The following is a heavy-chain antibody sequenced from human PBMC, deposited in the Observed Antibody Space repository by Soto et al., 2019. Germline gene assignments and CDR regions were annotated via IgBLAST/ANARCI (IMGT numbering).Heavy chain of an antibody. D-gene: IGHD6-19*01. CDR3: AREPGRIAVAGFDY. Sequence: QVQLVESGGGVVQPGRSLRLSCVASGFMFDSYGMHWVRQAPGKGLEWVAIILYDGSEKYHADSVKGRFTISRDNSKNTRYLQMNSLRAEDTGLYFWAREPGRIAVAGFDYWGQGTLVTVSS. V-gene: IGHV3-33*01. J-gene: IGHJ4*02. CDR2: ILYDGSEK. CDR1: GFMFDSYG.